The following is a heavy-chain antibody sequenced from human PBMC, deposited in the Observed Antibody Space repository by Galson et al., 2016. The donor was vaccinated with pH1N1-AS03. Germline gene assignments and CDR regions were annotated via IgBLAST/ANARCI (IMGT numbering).Heavy chain of an antibody. D-gene: IGHD4/OR15-4a*01. J-gene: IGHJ4*02. V-gene: IGHV3-64*01. CDR2: ISGNGFST. Sequence: SLRLSCAVGGFTFSSYAMFWLRQAPGKGLEYVSAISGNGFSTYYANPVKDRFTVSRDNSKNTLYIQMGSLRVEDMAVYYCARGPVSYANYWFPPPDYWGQGTLVTVSS. CDR1: GFTFSSYA. CDR3: ARGPVSYANYWFPPPDY.